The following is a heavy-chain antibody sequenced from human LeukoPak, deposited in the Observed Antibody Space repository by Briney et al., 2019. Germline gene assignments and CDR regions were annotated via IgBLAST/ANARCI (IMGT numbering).Heavy chain of an antibody. CDR2: ISGSGGST. J-gene: IGHJ4*02. D-gene: IGHD6-13*01. Sequence: GGSLRLSCAASGYTFSSYAISWVRQAPGKGLEWVSAISGSGGSTYYADSVKGRFTISRDNSKNTLYLQMNSLRAEDTAVYYCAKDGQTIAAAGYFDYWGQGTLVTVSS. CDR3: AKDGQTIAAAGYFDY. CDR1: GYTFSSYA. V-gene: IGHV3-23*01.